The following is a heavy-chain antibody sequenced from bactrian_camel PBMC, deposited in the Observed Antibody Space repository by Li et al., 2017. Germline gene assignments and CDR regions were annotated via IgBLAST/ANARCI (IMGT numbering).Heavy chain of an antibody. D-gene: IGHD2*01. CDR3: AAYCSRRSGSRCGQWNY. CDR2: IDFAGNS. CDR1: ESTYRSIC. V-gene: IGHV3S53*01. J-gene: IGHJ4*01. Sequence: HVQLVESGGGSVQAGGSLTLSCTASESTYRSICMAWFRQAPGKEREGIAEIDFAGNSRYADSVKGRFTISKDNAKDTPYLQMNSLKPEDTAMYTCAAYCSRRSGSRCGQWNYWGQGTQVTVS.